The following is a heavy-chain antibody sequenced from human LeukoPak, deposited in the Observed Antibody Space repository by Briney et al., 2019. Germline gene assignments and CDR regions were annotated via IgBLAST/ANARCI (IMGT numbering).Heavy chain of an antibody. CDR2: ISYDGSNK. CDR3: ARDIAAAGTSMTNWFDP. CDR1: GFTFSSYA. Sequence: GGSLRLSCAASGFTFSSYAMHWVRQAPGKGLEWVAVISYDGSNKYYADSVKGRFTISRDNSKNTLYLQMNSLRAEDTAVYYCARDIAAAGTSMTNWFDPWGQGTLVTVSS. V-gene: IGHV3-30-3*01. J-gene: IGHJ5*02. D-gene: IGHD6-13*01.